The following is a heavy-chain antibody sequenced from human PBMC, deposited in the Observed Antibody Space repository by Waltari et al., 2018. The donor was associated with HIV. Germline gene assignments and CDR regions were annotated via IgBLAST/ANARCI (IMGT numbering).Heavy chain of an antibody. CDR3: AGGSDWLVNALEI. Sequence: QVQLVQSGAEVKKPGASVKVSCRASGINFNNNVVHWMRQAPGQGFEWLGFIKVGNMYVRYSPVFQGRVAITRDTSEATVFMELRSLKSEDTAVYFCAGGSDWLVNALEIWGQGTLVTVSS. CDR2: IKVGNMYV. D-gene: IGHD6-19*01. V-gene: IGHV1-3*01. CDR1: GINFNNNV. J-gene: IGHJ4*02.